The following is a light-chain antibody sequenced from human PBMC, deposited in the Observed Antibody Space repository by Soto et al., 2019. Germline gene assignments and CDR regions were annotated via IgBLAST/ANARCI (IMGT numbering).Light chain of an antibody. Sequence: EIVMTQSPAILSVSPGDGATLFCRASQSIRNNFLAWYQHKPGQAPRLLIHGASTRATGLPARFSGSASETEFTLTISSLQSEDFAVYYCQQYSAWPLTFGGGTKVEI. CDR1: QSIRNN. CDR3: QQYSAWPLT. J-gene: IGKJ4*01. CDR2: GAS. V-gene: IGKV3-15*01.